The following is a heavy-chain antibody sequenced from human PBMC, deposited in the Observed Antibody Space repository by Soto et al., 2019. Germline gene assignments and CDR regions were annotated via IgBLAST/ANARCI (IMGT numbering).Heavy chain of an antibody. D-gene: IGHD3-9*01. CDR2: ISATSTYL. Sequence: GGSLRLSCARSSFNFTSYSLNWVRQAPGKGLEWVSSISATSTYLFYADSVKGRFTISRDNAQNSVSLQMNSLRADDTALYYCARVHSATGLMQLDHWGHGTLVAVSS. J-gene: IGHJ4*01. CDR1: SFNFTSYS. CDR3: ARVHSATGLMQLDH. V-gene: IGHV3-21*01.